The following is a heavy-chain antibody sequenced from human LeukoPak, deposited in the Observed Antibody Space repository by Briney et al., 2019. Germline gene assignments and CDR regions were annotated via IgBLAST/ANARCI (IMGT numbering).Heavy chain of an antibody. Sequence: SETLSLTCTVSGGSISSSSYYWGWIRQPPGKGLEWIGSIYYSGSTYYNPSLKSRVTISVDTSKNQFSLKLSSVTAADTAVYYWARFTVPRQQRSFDCWGQGTLVTVPS. D-gene: IGHD6-13*01. CDR2: IYYSGST. V-gene: IGHV4-39*07. CDR1: GGSISSSSYY. CDR3: ARFTVPRQQRSFDC. J-gene: IGHJ4*02.